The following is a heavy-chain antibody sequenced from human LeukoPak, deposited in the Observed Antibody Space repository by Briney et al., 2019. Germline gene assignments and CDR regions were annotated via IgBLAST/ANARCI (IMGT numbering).Heavy chain of an antibody. CDR1: GFTFSDYS. CDR3: VRDLMGAGGTTAYFHH. D-gene: IGHD1-1*01. Sequence: GGSLRLSCAASGFTFSDYSMNWVPQAPGKGLEWVSSISRRSRHLYYAGSVKGRFTISRENAKNSLYLQMNSLRAEDMAVYYCVRDLMGAGGTTAYFHHWGQGTLVTVSS. CDR2: ISRRSRHL. J-gene: IGHJ1*01. V-gene: IGHV3-21*01.